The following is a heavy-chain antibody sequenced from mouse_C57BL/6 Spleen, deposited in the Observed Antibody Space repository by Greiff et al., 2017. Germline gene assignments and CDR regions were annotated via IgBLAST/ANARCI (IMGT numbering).Heavy chain of an antibody. CDR1: GFSLTSDG. CDR2: IWSDGST. V-gene: IGHV2-6-1*01. J-gene: IGHJ4*01. CDR3: ARHDGYYGAMDY. Sequence: VKLMESGPGLVAPSQSLSITCTVSGFSLTSDGVHWVRQPPGKGLEWLVVIWSDGSTTYNSALKPRLSISTDNSKSQVFLKMNSRQTDDTAMDYCARHDGYYGAMDYWGQGTSVTVSS. D-gene: IGHD2-3*01.